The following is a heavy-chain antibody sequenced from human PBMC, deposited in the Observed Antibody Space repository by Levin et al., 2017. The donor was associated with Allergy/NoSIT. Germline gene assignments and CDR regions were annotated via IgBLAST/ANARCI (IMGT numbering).Heavy chain of an antibody. D-gene: IGHD1-1*01. V-gene: IGHV3-21*01. J-gene: IGHJ4*02. Sequence: GGSLRLSCAASGFTFSNYNMNWVRQAPGKGLEWVSSISSSSSYIYYADSVKGRFTISRDNAKNSLYLQMNSLRADDTAVYYCARGVGSGWNDAGYYFDYWGQGILVTVSS. CDR2: ISSSSSYI. CDR3: ARGVGSGWNDAGYYFDY. CDR1: GFTFSNYN.